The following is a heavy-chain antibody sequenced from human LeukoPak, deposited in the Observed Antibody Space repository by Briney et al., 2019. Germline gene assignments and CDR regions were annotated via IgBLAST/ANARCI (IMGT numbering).Heavy chain of an antibody. J-gene: IGHJ4*02. CDR3: AKGGGWLYYFDY. CDR2: ISGSGGST. D-gene: IGHD6-19*01. CDR1: GFTFSSYA. Sequence: GGSLRLSCAASGFTFSSYAMSWVRQAPGKGLEWVSAISGSGGSTYYADSVKGRFTISRDNSKNTLYLQMNSLRTEDTAVYYCAKGGGWLYYFDYWGQGTLVTVSS. V-gene: IGHV3-23*01.